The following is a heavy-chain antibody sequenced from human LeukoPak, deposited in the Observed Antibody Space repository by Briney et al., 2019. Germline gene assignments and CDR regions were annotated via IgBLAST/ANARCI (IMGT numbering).Heavy chain of an antibody. CDR2: IYSGGTI. CDR1: GFTVSNNY. V-gene: IGHV3-66*02. J-gene: IGHJ4*02. D-gene: IGHD1/OR15-1a*01. Sequence: GGSLRLSCAASGFTVSNNYMSWVRQAPGKGLEWVAVIYSGGTIYYPDSVKGRFTISRDNSKSTLYLQMNSLRPEDTGVYYCARDFLTTTNDFWGQGILVTVSS. CDR3: ARDFLTTTNDF.